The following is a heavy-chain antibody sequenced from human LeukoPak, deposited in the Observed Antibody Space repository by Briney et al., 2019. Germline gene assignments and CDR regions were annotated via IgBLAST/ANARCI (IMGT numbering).Heavy chain of an antibody. V-gene: IGHV3-21*01. D-gene: IGHD3-10*01. J-gene: IGHJ6*02. CDR3: ARDLGSGSSYPSYYYYYGMDV. CDR2: ISSSSSYI. CDR1: GFTFSSYS. Sequence: GGSLRLSCAASGFTFSSYSMNWVRQAPGKGLEWVSSISSSSSYIYYADSVKGRFTISRDNAKNSLYLQMNSLRAEDTAVYYCARDLGSGSSYPSYYYYYGMDVWGQGTTVTVSS.